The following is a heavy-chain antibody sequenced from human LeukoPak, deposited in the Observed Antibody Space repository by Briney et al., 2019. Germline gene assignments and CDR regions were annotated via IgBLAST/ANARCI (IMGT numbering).Heavy chain of an antibody. V-gene: IGHV1-8*01. J-gene: IGHJ3*02. D-gene: IGHD3-22*01. CDR3: ARGGDYYDSSGYYDDAFDI. Sequence: ASVKVSCKASGYTFTNYDINWVRQATGQGLEWMGWMSPKSGSKDYAQKFQGRVTMTRNTSISTAYMELSRLRSGDTAVYYCARGGDYYDSSGYYDDAFDIWGQGTMVTVSS. CDR1: GYTFTNYD. CDR2: MSPKSGSK.